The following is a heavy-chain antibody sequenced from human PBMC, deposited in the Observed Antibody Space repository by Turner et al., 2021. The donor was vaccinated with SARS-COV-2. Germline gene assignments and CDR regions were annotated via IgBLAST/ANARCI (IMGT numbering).Heavy chain of an antibody. CDR3: ARDQGFLLEWEISYYYYMDV. J-gene: IGHJ6*03. Sequence: QVQLQESGPGLVKPSQTLSLTCTVSGGSISSGSYYWSWIQQPAGKGLEWIGRIYPSGSTNYNPSLKSRVTISVDTSKNQFSLKLSSVTAADTAVYYCARDQGFLLEWEISYYYYMDVWGKGTTVTVSS. V-gene: IGHV4-61*02. CDR2: IYPSGST. D-gene: IGHD3-3*01. CDR1: GGSISSGSYY.